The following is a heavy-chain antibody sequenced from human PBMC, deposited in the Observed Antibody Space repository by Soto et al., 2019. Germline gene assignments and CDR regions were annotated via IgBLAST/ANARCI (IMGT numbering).Heavy chain of an antibody. CDR1: GFTVSSYG. CDR2: ISRDGGTK. J-gene: IGHJ4*02. D-gene: IGHD2-8*02. V-gene: IGHV3-30*03. Sequence: QVQLVESGGGVVQPGRSLRLSCAASGFTVSSYGMHWVRQAPGKGLEWVAVISRDGGTKYYADSVKGRFTISSDNSRNTLFLEMNSLRSADMAVYYCTGEVASGYWGQGTLVTVSS. CDR3: TGEVASGY.